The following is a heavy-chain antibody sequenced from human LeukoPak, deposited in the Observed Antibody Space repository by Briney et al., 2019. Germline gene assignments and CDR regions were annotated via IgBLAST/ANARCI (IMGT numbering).Heavy chain of an antibody. V-gene: IGHV1-2*02. CDR3: AKIAVAGRPIDY. J-gene: IGHJ4*02. D-gene: IGHD6-19*01. Sequence: ASVKVSCKASGYTFTGYYMHWVRQAPGQGLEWMGWINHNSGGTNYAQKFQGRVTMTRDTSISTAYMELSRLRSDDTAVYYCAKIAVAGRPIDYWGQGTLVTVSS. CDR2: INHNSGGT. CDR1: GYTFTGYY.